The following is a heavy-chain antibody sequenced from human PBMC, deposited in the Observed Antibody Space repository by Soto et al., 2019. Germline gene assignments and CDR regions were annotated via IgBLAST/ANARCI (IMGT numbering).Heavy chain of an antibody. CDR3: ATGYEGLLNEQY. Sequence: ASVTVSCQASGYTFYSHSISWVRQAPGKGLEWMGGFDPEDGETIYAQKFQGRVTMTEDTSTDTAYMELSSLRSEDTAVYYCATGYEGLLNEQYWGQGTLVTVSS. CDR1: GYTFYSHS. D-gene: IGHD1-26*01. V-gene: IGHV1-24*01. J-gene: IGHJ4*02. CDR2: FDPEDGET.